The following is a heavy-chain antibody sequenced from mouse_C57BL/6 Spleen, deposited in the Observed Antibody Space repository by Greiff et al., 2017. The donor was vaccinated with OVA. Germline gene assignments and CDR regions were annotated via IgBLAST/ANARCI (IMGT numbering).Heavy chain of an antibody. D-gene: IGHD2-5*01. CDR2: ISDGGSYT. Sequence: DVQLVESGGGLVKPGGSLKLSCAASGFTFSSYAMSWVRQTPEKRLEWVATISDGGSYTSYPDNVKGRFTISRDNTKNNLYLQMSHLKSEDTAMYYCARDHYSNPNCDYWGQGTTLTVSS. CDR3: ARDHYSNPNCDY. J-gene: IGHJ2*01. V-gene: IGHV5-4*01. CDR1: GFTFSSYA.